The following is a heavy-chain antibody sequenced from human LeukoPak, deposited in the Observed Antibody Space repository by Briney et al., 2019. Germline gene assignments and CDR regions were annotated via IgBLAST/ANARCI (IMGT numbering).Heavy chain of an antibody. CDR1: GGSISSYY. V-gene: IGHV4-59*08. Sequence: PSETLSLTCTVSGGSISSYYWSWIRQPPGKGLEWIGYIYYSGSTNYNPSLKSRVTISVDTSKNQFSLKLSSVTAADTAVYYCARHRALLYDILTGYSFDAFDIWGQGTMVTVSS. CDR2: IYYSGST. J-gene: IGHJ3*02. D-gene: IGHD3-9*01. CDR3: ARHRALLYDILTGYSFDAFDI.